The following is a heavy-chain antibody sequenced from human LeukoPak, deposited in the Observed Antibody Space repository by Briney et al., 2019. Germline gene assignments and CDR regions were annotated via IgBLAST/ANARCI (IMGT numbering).Heavy chain of an antibody. Sequence: SETLSLTCTVSGASISSNYWSWIRQPPGKALEWIGRIYVTESTTSNPSLESRVSMSLDTFKNHVSLKLRPVTAADTAVDYCARDSGTTGEVKCDPWGQETLLTVS. CDR2: IYVTEST. J-gene: IGHJ5*02. CDR3: ARDSGTTGEVKCDP. CDR1: GASISSNY. V-gene: IGHV4-4*07. D-gene: IGHD1-7*01.